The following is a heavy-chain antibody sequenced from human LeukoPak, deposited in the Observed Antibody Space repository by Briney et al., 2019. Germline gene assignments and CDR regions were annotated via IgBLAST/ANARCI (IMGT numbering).Heavy chain of an antibody. CDR3: ARSGVSSGWYENWFDP. V-gene: IGHV1-18*01. D-gene: IGHD6-19*01. CDR2: ISAYNGNT. J-gene: IGHJ5*02. CDR1: GGTFSSYG. Sequence: ASVTVSCKASGGTFSSYGISWVRQAPGQGLEWMGWISAYNGNTNYAQKLQGRVTMTTDTSTSTAYMELRSLRPDDTAVYYCARSGVSSGWYENWFDPWGQGTLVTVSS.